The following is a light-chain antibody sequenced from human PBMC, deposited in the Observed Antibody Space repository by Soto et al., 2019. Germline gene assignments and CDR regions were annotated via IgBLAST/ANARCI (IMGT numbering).Light chain of an antibody. CDR3: QVWDKDHTAYV. V-gene: IGLV3-21*02. J-gene: IGLJ1*01. Sequence: SYELTQPPSLSVAPGQTATITCGGDNVGLKSVHWYQQKPGQAPVLVVYDDSDRPSEIPERFSGSNSGNTATLTISRVEAGDEADYFCQVWDKDHTAYVFGPGTKVTVL. CDR1: NVGLKS. CDR2: DDS.